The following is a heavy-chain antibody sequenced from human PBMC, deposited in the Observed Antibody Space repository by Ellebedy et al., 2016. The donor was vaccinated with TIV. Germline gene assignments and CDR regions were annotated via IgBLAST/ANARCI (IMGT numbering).Heavy chain of an antibody. CDR3: ARDSDDDAFDI. J-gene: IGHJ3*02. Sequence: GESLKISCAASGFTFSTYSMNWVRQAPGTGLEWVSSISSSTSYIYYADSVNGRFTISRDNAKNSLFLQMNSLRAEDTAVYYCARDSDDDAFDIWGQGTMVTVSS. CDR2: ISSSTSYI. V-gene: IGHV3-21*01. CDR1: GFTFSTYS.